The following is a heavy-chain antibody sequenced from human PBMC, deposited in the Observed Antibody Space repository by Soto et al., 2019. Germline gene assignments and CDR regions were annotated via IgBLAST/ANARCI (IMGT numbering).Heavy chain of an antibody. CDR2: MNPNSGNT. Sequence: QVQLVQSGAEVKKPGASVKVSCKASGYTFTSYDINWVRQATGQGLEWMGWMNPNSGNTGYAQKFQGRVTMTRNTSISTAYMELSSLRCEDTAVYYCARGPRSFRFGELGVGGYWGQGTLVTVSS. V-gene: IGHV1-8*01. CDR1: GYTFTSYD. D-gene: IGHD3-10*01. J-gene: IGHJ4*02. CDR3: ARGPRSFRFGELGVGGY.